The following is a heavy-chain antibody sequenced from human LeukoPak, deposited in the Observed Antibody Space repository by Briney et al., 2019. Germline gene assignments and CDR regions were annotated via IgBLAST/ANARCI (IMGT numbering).Heavy chain of an antibody. CDR3: ARENQETYYYDSSGYYDYWYFDL. CDR1: GGTLSSYA. D-gene: IGHD3-22*01. CDR2: SIPIFGTA. V-gene: IGHV1-69*06. Sequence: GASVKVSCKASGGTLSSYAISWVRQAPGQGLEWMGRSIPIFGTANYAQKFQGRVTITADKSTSTAYMALSSLRSEDTAVYYCARENQETYYYDSSGYYDYWYFDLWGRGTLVTVSS. J-gene: IGHJ2*01.